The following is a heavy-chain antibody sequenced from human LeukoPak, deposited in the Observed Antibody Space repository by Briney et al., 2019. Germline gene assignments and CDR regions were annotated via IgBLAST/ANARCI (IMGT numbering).Heavy chain of an antibody. CDR3: ARGTPYYYDSSGIDY. CDR1: GDSVSSNSAA. Sequence: SQTLSLTCAISGDSVSSNSAAWNWIRQSPSRGLEWLGRTYYRSKWYNDYAVSVKSRITTNPDTSKNQFSPQLNSVTPEDTAVYYCARGTPYYYDSSGIDYWGQGTLVTVSS. J-gene: IGHJ4*02. D-gene: IGHD3-22*01. V-gene: IGHV6-1*01. CDR2: TYYRSKWYN.